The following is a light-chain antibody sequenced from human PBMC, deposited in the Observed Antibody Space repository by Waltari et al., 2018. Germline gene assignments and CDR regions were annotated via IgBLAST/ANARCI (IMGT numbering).Light chain of an antibody. CDR2: DAS. J-gene: IGKJ4*01. CDR3: QQFISYPRT. V-gene: IGKV1-13*02. CDR1: QGINTA. Sequence: IQMTQSPSSLSASVGDRVTITCRASQGINTALAWYQQKPGKAPNLLIYDASNVESGVPARFSGSGSGTDFSLTISSLQPEDFATYYCQQFISYPRTFGGGTKVEIK.